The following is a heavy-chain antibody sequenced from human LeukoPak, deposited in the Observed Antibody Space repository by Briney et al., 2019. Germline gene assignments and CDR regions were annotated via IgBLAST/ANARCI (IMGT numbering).Heavy chain of an antibody. CDR3: TAISVAATSDY. J-gene: IGHJ4*02. D-gene: IGHD6-19*01. CDR1: GYSISSGYD. V-gene: IGHV4-38-2*02. Sequence: SETLSLTCTVSGYSISSGYDWGWIRQPPGKGLEWIGSIYYSGSTYYNPSLKSRVTISEDTSKNQFSLKLSSVTAADTAVYYCTAISVAATSDYWGQGTLVTVSS. CDR2: IYYSGST.